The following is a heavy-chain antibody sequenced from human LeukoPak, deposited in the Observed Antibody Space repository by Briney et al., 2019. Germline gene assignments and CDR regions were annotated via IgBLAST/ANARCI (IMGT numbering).Heavy chain of an antibody. V-gene: IGHV3-23*01. Sequence: GGSLRLSCAASGFTFNSYSMTWVRRAPGKGLEWVSGISGSGGSTYYADSVKGRLTLSRDNSKNTLYLQMNSLRAEDTAVYYCAKDRDSGGYLTATFDYWGQGTLVTVSS. D-gene: IGHD1-26*01. CDR2: ISGSGGST. CDR1: GFTFNSYS. J-gene: IGHJ4*02. CDR3: AKDRDSGGYLTATFDY.